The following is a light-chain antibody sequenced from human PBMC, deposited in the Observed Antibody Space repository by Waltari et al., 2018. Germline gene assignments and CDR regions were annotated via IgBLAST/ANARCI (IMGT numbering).Light chain of an antibody. V-gene: IGKV4-1*01. J-gene: IGKJ1*01. CDR2: WAS. CDR3: QQYYSTPMT. CDR1: QSVLYSSNNKNY. Sequence: DIVMTQSPDSLTVSLGERLTINCKSSQSVLYSSNNKNYLAWYQQKLGQPPKLLIYWASTRESGVPDRFSGSGSGTDFTLTISSLQAEDVAVYYCQQYYSTPMTFGQGTKVEIK.